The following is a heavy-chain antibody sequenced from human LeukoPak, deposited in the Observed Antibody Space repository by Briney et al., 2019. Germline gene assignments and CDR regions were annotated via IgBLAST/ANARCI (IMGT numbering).Heavy chain of an antibody. D-gene: IGHD1-26*01. J-gene: IGHJ4*02. CDR2: VDYSGNT. CDR1: GGSISSTSYY. V-gene: IGHV4-39*01. CDR3: ARHSGIYYGTGFDF. Sequence: SETLSLTCTVSGGSISSTSYYWGWIRQPPGKGLEWIGSVDYSGNTYYNPSLKSRVTMSVDTSKNQFSQMLRSVSAADTAVYYCARHSGIYYGTGFDFWGQGILVTVSS.